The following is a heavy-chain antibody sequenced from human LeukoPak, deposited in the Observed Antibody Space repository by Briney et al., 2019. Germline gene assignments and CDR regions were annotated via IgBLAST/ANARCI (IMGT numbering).Heavy chain of an antibody. Sequence: SETLSLTCTVSGGSISSYYWSWIRQPPGKGLEWIGYIYYSGSTNYNPSLKSRVTISVDTSKNQFSLKLSSVTAADTAVYYCARQGIYCSSTSCYKDAFDIWGQGTMVTVSS. J-gene: IGHJ3*02. V-gene: IGHV4-59*08. CDR2: IYYSGST. CDR1: GGSISSYY. CDR3: ARQGIYCSSTSCYKDAFDI. D-gene: IGHD2-2*02.